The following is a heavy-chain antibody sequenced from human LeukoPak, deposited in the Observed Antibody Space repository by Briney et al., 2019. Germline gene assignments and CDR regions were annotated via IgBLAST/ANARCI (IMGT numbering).Heavy chain of an antibody. CDR1: GFTFSSYA. CDR2: ISYDGSNK. D-gene: IGHD6-19*01. Sequence: GGSLRLSCAASGFTFSSYAMHWVRQAPGKGLEWVAVISYDGSNKYYADSVKGRFTISRDNAKNSLYLQMNSLRAEDTAVYYCARGGIAVAGLIDWGQGTLVTVSS. J-gene: IGHJ4*02. V-gene: IGHV3-30-3*01. CDR3: ARGGIAVAGLID.